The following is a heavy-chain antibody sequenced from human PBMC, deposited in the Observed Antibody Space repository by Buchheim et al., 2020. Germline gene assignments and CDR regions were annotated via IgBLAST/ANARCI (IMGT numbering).Heavy chain of an antibody. CDR1: GYTFTSAY. D-gene: IGHD6-13*01. CDR2: ITPSSGTT. J-gene: IGHJ4*02. Sequence: QVQLVQSGAEVKKPGASVKVSCKASGYTFTSAYIHWARQAPGQGLEWMGIITPSSGTTSYAQKFQGRVTLTRDTSTNQVYMELNSLISEDTAVYYCARMSSSWAPFDYWGQGTL. CDR3: ARMSSSWAPFDY. V-gene: IGHV1-46*01.